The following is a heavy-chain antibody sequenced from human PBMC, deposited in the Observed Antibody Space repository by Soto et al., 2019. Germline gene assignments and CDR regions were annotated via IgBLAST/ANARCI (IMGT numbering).Heavy chain of an antibody. CDR3: ARALGKYYDFWSGYSTQFDY. D-gene: IGHD3-3*01. CDR1: GYTFTSYG. J-gene: IGHJ4*02. CDR2: ISAYNGNT. V-gene: IGHV1-18*01. Sequence: QVQLVQSGAEVKKPGASVKVSCKASGYTFTSYGISWVRQAPGQGLEWMGWISAYNGNTNYAQKLQGRVTMTTDTSTSTAYMELRSSRSDDTAVYYCARALGKYYDFWSGYSTQFDYWGQGTLFTASS.